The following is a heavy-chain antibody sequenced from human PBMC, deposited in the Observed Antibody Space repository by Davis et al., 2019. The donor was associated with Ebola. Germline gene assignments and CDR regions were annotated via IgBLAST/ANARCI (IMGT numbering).Heavy chain of an antibody. J-gene: IGHJ4*02. Sequence: GGSLRLSCAASGFTFSGSAMHWVRQASGKGLEWVGRSRSKANSYATAYAASVKGRFTISRDDSKNTACLQMNSLKTEDTAVYYCTSGGTGEDYWGQGTLVTVSS. CDR1: GFTFSGSA. CDR3: TSGGTGEDY. V-gene: IGHV3-73*01. CDR2: SRSKANSYAT. D-gene: IGHD7-27*01.